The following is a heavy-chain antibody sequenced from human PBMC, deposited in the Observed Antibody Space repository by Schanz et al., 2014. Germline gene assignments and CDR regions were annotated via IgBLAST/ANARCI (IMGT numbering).Heavy chain of an antibody. J-gene: IGHJ6*02. CDR3: VRDAGWAFGHYHDMDV. Sequence: QGQLVQSGAEVKKPGASVKVSCKASGYTFTSYGITWVRQAPGQGLEWMGWISAYNGHTTYAQKFQGRVTMTTDTSTSTAYMELRSLISDDTAVYYCVRDAGWAFGHYHDMDVWGPGTSVTVSS. CDR1: GYTFTSYG. V-gene: IGHV1-18*01. CDR2: ISAYNGHT. D-gene: IGHD3-10*01.